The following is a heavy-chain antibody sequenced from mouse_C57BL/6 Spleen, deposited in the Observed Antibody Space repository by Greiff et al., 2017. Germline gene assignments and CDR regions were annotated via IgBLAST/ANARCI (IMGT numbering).Heavy chain of an antibody. CDR3: ARQGDYGSYYFDY. J-gene: IGHJ2*01. CDR1: GFTFSDYY. Sequence: EVQLVESGGGLVQPGGSLKLSCAASGFTFSDYYMYWVRQTPEKRLEWVAYISNGGGSNYYPDTVKGRFTISRDNAKNTLYLQMSRLKSEDTAMYYCARQGDYGSYYFDYWGQGTTLTVSS. CDR2: ISNGGGSN. D-gene: IGHD1-1*01. V-gene: IGHV5-12*01.